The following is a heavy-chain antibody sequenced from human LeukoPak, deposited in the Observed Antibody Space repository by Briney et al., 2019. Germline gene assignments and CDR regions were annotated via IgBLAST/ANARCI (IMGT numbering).Heavy chain of an antibody. CDR1: GFTLSSYW. J-gene: IGHJ3*02. D-gene: IGHD3-9*01. Sequence: GGSLRLSCAASGFTLSSYWMSWVRQAPGKGLEWVANIKQDGSEKYYVDSVKGRFTISRDNAKNSLYLQMNSLRAEDTAVYYCARERYFDWLLSSCAFDIWGQGTMVTVSS. CDR2: IKQDGSEK. CDR3: ARERYFDWLLSSCAFDI. V-gene: IGHV3-7*03.